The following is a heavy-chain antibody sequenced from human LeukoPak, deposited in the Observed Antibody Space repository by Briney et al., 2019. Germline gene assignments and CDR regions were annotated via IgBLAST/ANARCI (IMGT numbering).Heavy chain of an antibody. CDR2: TEQNGRQK. V-gene: IGHV3-7*01. CDR1: GFTFSQSW. Sequence: GGSLRLSCSASGFTFSQSWMSWVRQAPGKGLEWVANTEQNGRQKFYVDSVTGRFTISRDNAKKSLYLQMYSLRVEDTAVYYCARDRNYYGSGSLDVWGKGTPVTVSS. CDR3: ARDRNYYGSGSLDV. J-gene: IGHJ6*04. D-gene: IGHD3-10*01.